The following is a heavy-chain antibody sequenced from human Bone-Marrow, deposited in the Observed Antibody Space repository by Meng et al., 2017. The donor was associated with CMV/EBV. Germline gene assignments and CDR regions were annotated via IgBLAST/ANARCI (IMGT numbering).Heavy chain of an antibody. Sequence: ASVKVSCKASGGTFSSYAISWVRQAPGQGLEWMGWISAYNGNTNYAQKLQGRVTMTTDTSTSTAYMELRSLRSDDTAVYYCARDISYSGDRNWFDPWGQGTLVTVSS. CDR1: GGTFSSYA. D-gene: IGHD1-26*01. CDR3: ARDISYSGDRNWFDP. V-gene: IGHV1-18*01. J-gene: IGHJ5*02. CDR2: ISAYNGNT.